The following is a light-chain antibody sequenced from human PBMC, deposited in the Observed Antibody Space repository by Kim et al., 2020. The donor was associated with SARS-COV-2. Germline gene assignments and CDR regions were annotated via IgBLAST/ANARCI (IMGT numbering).Light chain of an antibody. Sequence: EIVMTQSPATLSVSPGERATLSCRASQSISNYLAWYQVKPGQATRLLIYGASARATDITARYSGGGSGTEFSLPISSQRSEDFAVYYCQQYKDWPLLTYGGGTKVDLK. CDR2: GAS. CDR3: QQYKDWPLLT. V-gene: IGKV3-15*01. CDR1: QSISNY. J-gene: IGKJ4*01.